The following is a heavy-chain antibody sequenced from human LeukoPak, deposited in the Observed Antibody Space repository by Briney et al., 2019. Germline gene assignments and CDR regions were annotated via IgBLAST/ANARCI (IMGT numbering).Heavy chain of an antibody. J-gene: IGHJ6*03. CDR2: TYYSGST. CDR1: GGSISSYY. V-gene: IGHV4-59*08. D-gene: IGHD2-2*01. Sequence: SETLSLTCTVSGGSISSYYWSRIRQPPGKGLEWIGYTYYSGSTNYNPSLKSRVTISVDTSKNQFSLKLSSVTAADTAVYYCARQGCSSTSCYFPPYYYYMDVWGKGTTVTISS. CDR3: ARQGCSSTSCYFPPYYYYMDV.